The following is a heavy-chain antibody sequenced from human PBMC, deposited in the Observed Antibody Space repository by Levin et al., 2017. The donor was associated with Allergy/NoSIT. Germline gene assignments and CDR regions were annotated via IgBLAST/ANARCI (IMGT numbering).Heavy chain of an antibody. CDR3: ARSPRGSYGLRGGFDY. V-gene: IGHV4-34*01. D-gene: IGHD5-18*01. Sequence: SETLSLTCAVYGGSFSGYYWSWIRQPPGKGLEWIGEINHSGSTNYNPSLKSRVTISVDTSKNQFSLKLSSVTAADTAVYYCARSPRGSYGLRGGFDYWGQGTLVTVSS. CDR2: INHSGST. J-gene: IGHJ4*02. CDR1: GGSFSGYY.